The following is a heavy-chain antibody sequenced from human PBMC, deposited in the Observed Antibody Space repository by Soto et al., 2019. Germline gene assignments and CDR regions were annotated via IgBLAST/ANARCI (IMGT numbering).Heavy chain of an antibody. CDR2: INHSGST. CDR3: ARGGLYSSANYYFDY. CDR1: GGSFSGYY. V-gene: IGHV4-34*01. Sequence: SETLSLTCAVYGGSFSGYYWSWIRQPPGKGLEWIGEINHSGSTNYNPSLKSRVTISVDTSKNQFSLKLSSVTAADTAVYYCARGGLYSSANYYFDYWGQGTLVTVSS. J-gene: IGHJ4*02. D-gene: IGHD5-18*01.